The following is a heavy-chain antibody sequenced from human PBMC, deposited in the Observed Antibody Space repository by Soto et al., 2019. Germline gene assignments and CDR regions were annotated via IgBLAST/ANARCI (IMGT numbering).Heavy chain of an antibody. Sequence: EVQLVESGGGLVKPGGSLRLSCVTSGFTFSRNTMNWVRQAPGKWLEWVASITSSGSYVYYADSVKGRFSASRDNSNNSLSLQMNRLRPDDPAVYFCVKDEGIEAMDVWGQGTTVSVS. D-gene: IGHD3-3*02. CDR3: VKDEGIEAMDV. V-gene: IGHV3-21*01. CDR2: ITSSGSYV. J-gene: IGHJ6*02. CDR1: GFTFSRNT.